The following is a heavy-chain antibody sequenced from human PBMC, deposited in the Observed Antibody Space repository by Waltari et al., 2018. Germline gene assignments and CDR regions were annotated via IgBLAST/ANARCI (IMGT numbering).Heavy chain of an antibody. CDR3: ATLQEWLSPYQSDY. V-gene: IGHV3-23*01. CDR2: ISGSGGST. Sequence: EVQLLESGGGLVQPGGSLRLSCAASGFTFSSYAMSWVRQAPGKGLEWVSAISGSGGSTYYADSVKGRFTISRDKSKNTLYLQMNSLRAEDTAVYYCATLQEWLSPYQSDYWGQGTLVTVSS. J-gene: IGHJ4*02. D-gene: IGHD3-3*01. CDR1: GFTFSSYA.